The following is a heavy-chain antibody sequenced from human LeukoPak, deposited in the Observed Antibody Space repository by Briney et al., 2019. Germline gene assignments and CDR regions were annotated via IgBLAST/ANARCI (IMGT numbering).Heavy chain of an antibody. Sequence: GGSLRLSCTASKFTFSNYAMSWVRQAPGKGLEWVSVISGSGGSTYYADSVKGRFTISRDNPKDTLFLQMNSLRTEDTAVYYCARGTVTAPDYRGQGTLVTVSS. CDR3: ARGTVTAPDY. D-gene: IGHD4-17*01. CDR1: KFTFSNYA. CDR2: ISGSGGST. V-gene: IGHV3-23*01. J-gene: IGHJ4*02.